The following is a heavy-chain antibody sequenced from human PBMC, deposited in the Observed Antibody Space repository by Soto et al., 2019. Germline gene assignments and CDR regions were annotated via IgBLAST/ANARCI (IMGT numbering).Heavy chain of an antibody. CDR1: GFTFSNAW. V-gene: IGHV3-15*07. J-gene: IGHJ4*02. D-gene: IGHD6-19*01. CDR2: IKSKTDGGTT. Sequence: EVQLVESGGGLVKPGGSLRLSCAASGFTFSNAWMNWVRQAPGKGLEWVGRIKSKTDGGTTDYAAPVKGRFTISRDDSKNTRYLQMNSLKTEDTAVYDCTTFSSGWPRADYWGQGTLVTVSS. CDR3: TTFSSGWPRADY.